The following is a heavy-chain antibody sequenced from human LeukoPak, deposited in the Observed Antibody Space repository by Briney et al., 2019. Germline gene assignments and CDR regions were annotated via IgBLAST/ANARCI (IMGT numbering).Heavy chain of an antibody. CDR3: ARVPDILTGYYPHFDY. V-gene: IGHV1-2*02. CDR2: INPNSGGT. Sequence: EASVKVSCKASGYTFTGYYMHWVRQAPGQGLEWMGWINPNSGGTSYAQKFQGRVTMTRDTSISTAYMELSRLRSDDTAVYYCARVPDILTGYYPHFDYWGQGTLVTVSS. CDR1: GYTFTGYY. D-gene: IGHD3-9*01. J-gene: IGHJ4*02.